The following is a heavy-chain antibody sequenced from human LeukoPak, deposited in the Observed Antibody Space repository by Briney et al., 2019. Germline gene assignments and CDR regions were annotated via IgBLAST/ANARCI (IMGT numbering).Heavy chain of an antibody. Sequence: ASVKVSCKASGYTFTGYYMHWVRQAPGQGLEWMGRINPNSGGTNYAQKFQGRVTMTRDTSISTAYMELSRLRSDDTAVYYCARERGATGGRVYDYWGQGTLVTVSS. CDR3: ARERGATGGRVYDY. CDR1: GYTFTGYY. V-gene: IGHV1-2*06. D-gene: IGHD1-26*01. CDR2: INPNSGGT. J-gene: IGHJ4*02.